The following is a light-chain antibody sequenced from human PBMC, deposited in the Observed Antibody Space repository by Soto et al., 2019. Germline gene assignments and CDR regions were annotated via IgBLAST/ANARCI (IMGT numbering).Light chain of an antibody. CDR1: QSVRSN. J-gene: IGKJ1*01. Sequence: VLTQSPGTLSFSPGQSATLSYSASQSVRSNLAWYQQKPGQSPRLLIFGASSRATGIPDRFSGSGSGTDFTLTIIRLEHEDFAMYYCLHHGSSLWTFGQGTKVDIK. V-gene: IGKV3-20*01. CDR2: GAS. CDR3: LHHGSSLWT.